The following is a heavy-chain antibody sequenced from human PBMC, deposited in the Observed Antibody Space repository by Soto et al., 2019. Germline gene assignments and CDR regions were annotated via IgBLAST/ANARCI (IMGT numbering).Heavy chain of an antibody. Sequence: QVQLQESGPGLVKPSGTLSLTCAVSGGSISSSNWWSWVRQPPGKGLEWIGEIYHSGSTNYNPSLKSRITISVDKSKNQFSLKLSSVTAADTAVYSCARLLRDPEVDYSSSSADFDYWGQGTLVTVAS. J-gene: IGHJ4*02. D-gene: IGHD6-6*01. CDR1: GGSISSSNW. V-gene: IGHV4-4*02. CDR3: ARLLRDPEVDYSSSSADFDY. CDR2: IYHSGST.